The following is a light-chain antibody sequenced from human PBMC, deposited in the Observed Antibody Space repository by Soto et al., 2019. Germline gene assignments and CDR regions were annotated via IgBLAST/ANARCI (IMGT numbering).Light chain of an antibody. J-gene: IGLJ3*02. CDR2: DNT. CDR1: SSNIGAGYV. V-gene: IGLV1-40*01. Sequence: QSVLTQPPSVSGAPGQRVTISCTGSSSNIGAGYVVHWYQQLPGTAPRLLIYDNTNRPSGVPDRFSGSKSGTSASLAITGLQAEDEADYHCQSYDSSLSGSVVFGGGTKLTVL. CDR3: QSYDSSLSGSVV.